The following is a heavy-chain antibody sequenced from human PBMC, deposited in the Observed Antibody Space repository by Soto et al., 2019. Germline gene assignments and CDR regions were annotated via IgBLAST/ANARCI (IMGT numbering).Heavy chain of an antibody. Sequence: EVQLLASGGNLVQPGGSLRLSCAASGFTFSTYGMTWVRQAPGKGLEWVSSISDSGDSTYYADSVKGRVTISRDNSKNTLFLQMNRLRAEDTAVYYCAKDHAWGRRVTTRFDYWGQGALVTVSS. V-gene: IGHV3-23*01. CDR1: GFTFSTYG. J-gene: IGHJ4*02. CDR3: AKDHAWGRRVTTRFDY. CDR2: ISDSGDST. D-gene: IGHD4-17*01.